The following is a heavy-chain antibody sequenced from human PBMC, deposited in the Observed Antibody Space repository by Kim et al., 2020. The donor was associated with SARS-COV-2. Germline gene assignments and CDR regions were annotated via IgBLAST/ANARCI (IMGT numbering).Heavy chain of an antibody. CDR1: GFIFSDYA. CDR2: ISGSGGYS. J-gene: IGHJ4*02. Sequence: GGSLRLSCAASGFIFSDYAISWVRQAPGKGLEWVSAISGSGGYSYHADSVKGRFTTSKDISKHTVYLQMNSLRVEDTAVYYCAKERGYGSSWFTNWGQGT. CDR3: AKERGYGSSWFTN. D-gene: IGHD6-13*01. V-gene: IGHV3-23*01.